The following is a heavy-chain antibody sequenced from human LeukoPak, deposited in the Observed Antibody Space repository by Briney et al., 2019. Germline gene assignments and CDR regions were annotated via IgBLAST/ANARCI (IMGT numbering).Heavy chain of an antibody. D-gene: IGHD6-19*01. V-gene: IGHV1-69*13. J-gene: IGHJ6*03. CDR1: GGTFNSYA. CDR2: IIPIFGTT. Sequence: ASVKVSCKAFGGTFNSYAISWVRQAPGQGLEWMGGIIPIFGTTKYAQKFQGRATITADESTSTAYMELSSLRPEDTAVYYCATADAVGYYYYYIDVWGKGTTVTVSS. CDR3: ATADAVGYYYYYIDV.